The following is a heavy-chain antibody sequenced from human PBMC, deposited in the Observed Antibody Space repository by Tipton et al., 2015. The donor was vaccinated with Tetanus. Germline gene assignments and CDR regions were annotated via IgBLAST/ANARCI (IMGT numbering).Heavy chain of an antibody. CDR1: GASFSDYY. J-gene: IGHJ4*02. Sequence: TLSLTCAVYGASFSDYYWSWIRQAPGKGLEWIGEINHSGSTNHNPSHKSRVTLSVDTSKNQFSLRVSSVTAADTAVYFCARHPPPYYYGSGSYLDYWGQGTPVTVSS. V-gene: IGHV4-34*01. CDR3: ARHPPPYYYGSGSYLDY. D-gene: IGHD3-10*01. CDR2: INHSGST.